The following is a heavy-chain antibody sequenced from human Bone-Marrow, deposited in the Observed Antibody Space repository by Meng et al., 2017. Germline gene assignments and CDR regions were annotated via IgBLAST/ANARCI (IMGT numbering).Heavy chain of an antibody. J-gene: IGHJ4*01. CDR1: GFTFSNAW. CDR2: MKSNVDGGTV. V-gene: IGHV3-15*01. CDR3: SGHVDY. Sequence: VQLVESGGGVVKPGASLRPSCAAFGFTFSNAWMTWVRQAPGKGLEWIGSMKSNVDGGTVDYAAAVKGRFFISRDDSENTFYLQMNSLQTEDTAVYYCSGHVDYWGHGTLVTVSS.